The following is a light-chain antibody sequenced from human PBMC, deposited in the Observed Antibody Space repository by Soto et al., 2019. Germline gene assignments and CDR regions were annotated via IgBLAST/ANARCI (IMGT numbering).Light chain of an antibody. Sequence: IVLTKPPASLSSSPGERATLSCRASQSVIRYLAWYQQRPRQAPRLLIYDASYRATGIPARFSGSGSGTDFTLTISKLETEDFAVYDCHPCDTSPRTVGKGTKGAIK. CDR1: QSVIRY. J-gene: IGKJ1*01. CDR2: DAS. V-gene: IGKV3-11*01. CDR3: HPCDTSPRT.